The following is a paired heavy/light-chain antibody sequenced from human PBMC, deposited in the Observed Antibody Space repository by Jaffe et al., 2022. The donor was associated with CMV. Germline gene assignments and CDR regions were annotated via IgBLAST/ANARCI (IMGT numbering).Light chain of an antibody. J-gene: IGKJ2*01. CDR2: GAS. CDR3: QQYGSSLNT. Sequence: EIVLTQSPGTLSLSPGERATLSCRASQSVSSSYLAWYQQKPGQAPRLLIYGASSRATGIPDRFSGSGSGTDFTLTISRLEPEDFAVYYCQQYGSSLNTFGQGTKLEIK. CDR1: QSVSSSY. V-gene: IGKV3-20*01.
Heavy chain of an antibody. CDR3: AKDRVSVGIVLMVYAYQRDAFDI. V-gene: IGHV3-23*01. CDR1: GFTFSSYA. Sequence: EVQLLESGGGLVQPGGSLRLSCAASGFTFSSYAMSWVRQAPGKGLEWVSAISGSGGSTYYADSVKGRFTISRDNSKNTLYLQMNSLRAEDTAVYYCAKDRVSVGIVLMVYAYQRDAFDIWGQGTMVTVSS. J-gene: IGHJ3*02. CDR2: ISGSGGST. D-gene: IGHD2-8*01.